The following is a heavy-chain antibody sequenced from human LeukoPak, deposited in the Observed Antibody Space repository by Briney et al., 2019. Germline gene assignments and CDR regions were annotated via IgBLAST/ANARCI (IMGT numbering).Heavy chain of an antibody. CDR2: IGPYNGNT. Sequence: ASVKVSCKASGYTFTSYGISWVRQAPGQGLEWMGWIGPYNGNTNYAQNLQGRVTMTTDTSTSTAYMELGSLGSDDTAVYYCARDQDNLVRGVIGYWGQGTLVTVSS. V-gene: IGHV1-18*01. CDR3: ARDQDNLVRGVIGY. D-gene: IGHD3-10*01. J-gene: IGHJ4*02. CDR1: GYTFTSYG.